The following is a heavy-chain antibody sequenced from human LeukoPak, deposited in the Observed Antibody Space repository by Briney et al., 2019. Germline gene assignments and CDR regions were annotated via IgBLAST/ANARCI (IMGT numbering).Heavy chain of an antibody. CDR1: GGSFSGYY. V-gene: IGHV4-34*01. CDR2: INHSGST. CDR3: ARGRDY. Sequence: SETLSLTCAVYGGSFSGYYWSWIRQPPGKGLEWIGEINHSGSTNYNPSFKSRVTISVDTSKNQSSLKLSSVTAADTAVYYCARGRDYWGQGTLVTVSS. J-gene: IGHJ4*02.